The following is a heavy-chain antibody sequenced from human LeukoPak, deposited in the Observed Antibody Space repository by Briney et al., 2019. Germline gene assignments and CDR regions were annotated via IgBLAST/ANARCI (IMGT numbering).Heavy chain of an antibody. CDR2: ITAGGSST. CDR1: GFTFSTYA. D-gene: IGHD3-10*01. J-gene: IGHJ5*02. Sequence: PGGSLRLSCAASGFTFSTYAMTWVRQAPGKGLEWVSGITAGGSSTYYADSVKGRFTISRDNSESTLYLQMNSLRAEDTAVYYCAKDRDSNRFDPWGQGTLVTVSP. CDR3: AKDRDSNRFDP. V-gene: IGHV3-23*01.